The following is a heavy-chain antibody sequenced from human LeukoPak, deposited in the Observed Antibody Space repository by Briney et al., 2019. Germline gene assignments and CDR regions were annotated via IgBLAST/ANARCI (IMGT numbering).Heavy chain of an antibody. CDR2: IIPIFGTA. CDR3: VAGALTDFDY. CDR1: GGTFSSYA. D-gene: IGHD3-9*01. V-gene: IGHV1-69*05. J-gene: IGHJ4*02. Sequence: SVKLSCKASGGTFSSYAISWVRQAPGQGLEWMGGIIPIFGTANYAQKFQGRVTITTDESTSTAYMELSSLRSEDTAVYYCVAGALTDFDYWGQGTLVTVSS.